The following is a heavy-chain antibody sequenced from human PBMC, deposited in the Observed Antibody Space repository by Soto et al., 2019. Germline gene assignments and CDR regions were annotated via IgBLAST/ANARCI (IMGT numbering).Heavy chain of an antibody. D-gene: IGHD2-21*02. CDR2: VQGNGIGT. CDR1: GFTFSDYW. V-gene: IGHV3-74*01. J-gene: IGHJ4*02. Sequence: GGSLRLSCEASGFTFSDYWIHWVRQAPGRGLVWVSRVQGNGIGTNYADSVEGRFTISRDNAKNTVYLQMNGLRSDDTALYYCALPYAGDPAGFDYWGQVTLFPVSS. CDR3: ALPYAGDPAGFDY.